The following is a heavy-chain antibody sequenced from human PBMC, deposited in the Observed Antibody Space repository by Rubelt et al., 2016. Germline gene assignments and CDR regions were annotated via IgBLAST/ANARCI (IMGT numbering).Heavy chain of an antibody. CDR2: IVDNGGTT. CDR3: ARVSRFANYYYGMDV. D-gene: IGHD2-21*01. Sequence: ECGGGLVQPGGSLRLSCSASGFTFRSCAMHWVRQAPGKGLEYVSAIVDNGGTTYYADSVKGRFTISRDNSKNTLYLQMNSLRAEDTAVYYCARVSRFANYYYGMDVWGQGTTVTVSS. J-gene: IGHJ6*02. CDR1: GFTFRSCA. V-gene: IGHV3-64*04.